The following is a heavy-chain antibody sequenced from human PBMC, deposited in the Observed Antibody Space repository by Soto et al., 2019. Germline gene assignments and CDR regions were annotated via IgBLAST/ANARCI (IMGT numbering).Heavy chain of an antibody. CDR1: GFTFSNHG. J-gene: IGHJ4*02. D-gene: IGHD6-19*01. CDR3: ATWGEVAGGIFDY. V-gene: IGHV3-30*03. Sequence: QVQLVESGGGVVQPGRSLRLSCAASGFTFSNHGMHWVRQAPGKGLEWVAVISYDSSDKYYADSVKGRFTISRDNSKNTLSLQMNILRLEDTAVYYCATWGEVAGGIFDYWGQGTLVTVSS. CDR2: ISYDSSDK.